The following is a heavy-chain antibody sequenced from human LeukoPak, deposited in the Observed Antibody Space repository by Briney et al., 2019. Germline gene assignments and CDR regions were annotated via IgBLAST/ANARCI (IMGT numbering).Heavy chain of an antibody. CDR1: GYTFTAYY. CDR3: LRSSYDSSLRVDDY. CDR2: LNPYSGDT. Sequence: ASVSLSSTPSGYTFTAYYLHWVRQAPRPGLEWMEWLNPYSGDTNYAQNFQGRVTMTRDTSINTADMELSRLRSDDAAVYYCLRSSYDSSLRVDDYWGRGTLVTVSS. V-gene: IGHV1-2*02. D-gene: IGHD3-22*01. J-gene: IGHJ4*02.